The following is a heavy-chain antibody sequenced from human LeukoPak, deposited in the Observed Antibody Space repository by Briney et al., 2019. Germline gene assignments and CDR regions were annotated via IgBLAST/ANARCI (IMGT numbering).Heavy chain of an antibody. CDR3: AREALWFGVRAKGFDP. J-gene: IGHJ5*02. CDR2: INPSGGST. CDR1: GYTFTSYY. Sequence: ASVKVSCKASGYTFTSYYMHWVRQAPGQGLEWMGIINPSGGSTSYAQKFQGRVTMTRDMSTSTVYTELSSLRSEDTAVYYCAREALWFGVRAKGFDPWGQGTLVTVSS. V-gene: IGHV1-46*01. D-gene: IGHD3-10*01.